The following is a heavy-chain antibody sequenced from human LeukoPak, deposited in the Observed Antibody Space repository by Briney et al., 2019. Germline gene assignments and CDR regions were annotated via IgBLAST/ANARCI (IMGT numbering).Heavy chain of an antibody. CDR2: IKEDGSEK. CDR1: GFSFSSSW. J-gene: IGHJ4*02. CDR3: AEGPYYFHY. Sequence: GGSLRLSCAASGFSFSSSWMNWVRQAPGKGLEWVANIKEDGSEKYYVDSVKGRFTISRDNAKDSLYLQMNSLRAEDTALYYCAEGPYYFHYWGQGTLVTVSS. V-gene: IGHV3-7*01.